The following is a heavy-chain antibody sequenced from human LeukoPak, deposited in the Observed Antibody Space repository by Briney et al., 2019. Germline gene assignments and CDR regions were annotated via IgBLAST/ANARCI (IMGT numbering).Heavy chain of an antibody. J-gene: IGHJ1*01. CDR3: TKDMSVEAVAGYFQH. V-gene: IGHV3-43*01. CDR2: ISWDGGST. Sequence: GGSLRLSCAASGFTFDDYTMHWVRQAPGKGLEWVSLISWDGGSTYYADSVKGRFTISRDNSKNSLYLQMNSLRTEDTALYYCTKDMSVEAVAGYFQHWGQGTLVTVSS. CDR1: GFTFDDYT. D-gene: IGHD6-19*01.